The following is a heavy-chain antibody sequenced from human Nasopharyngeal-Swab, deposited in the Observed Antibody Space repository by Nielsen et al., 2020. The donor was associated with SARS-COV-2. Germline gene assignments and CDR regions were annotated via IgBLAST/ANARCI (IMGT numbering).Heavy chain of an antibody. CDR3: AKLSSSGWYGRD. Sequence: GESLKISCVVSGFTFSSYSMNWVRQAPGKGLEWVSSISSSSSYIYYADSVKGRFTISRDNAKNSLYLQMNSLRAEDTAVYYCAKLSSSGWYGRDWGQGTLVTVSS. J-gene: IGHJ4*02. D-gene: IGHD6-19*01. V-gene: IGHV3-21*04. CDR2: ISSSSSYI. CDR1: GFTFSSYS.